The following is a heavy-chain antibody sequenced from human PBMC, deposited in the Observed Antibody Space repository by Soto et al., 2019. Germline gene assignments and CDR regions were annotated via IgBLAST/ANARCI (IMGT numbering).Heavy chain of an antibody. J-gene: IGHJ6*02. D-gene: IGHD3-10*01. CDR3: ARGELVWYGDLTPYHRDMDV. Sequence: QVQLQQWGAGLLRPSETLSLTCAFHGGSFDDFYWSWVRQSPGTGLEWVGEISHDGGTNYSPSLASRVSISVDTSKNQFSRHLRSVTAADTGPYYCARGELVWYGDLTPYHRDMDVWGQGTMVTVSS. CDR1: GGSFDDFY. CDR2: ISHDGGT. V-gene: IGHV4-34*02.